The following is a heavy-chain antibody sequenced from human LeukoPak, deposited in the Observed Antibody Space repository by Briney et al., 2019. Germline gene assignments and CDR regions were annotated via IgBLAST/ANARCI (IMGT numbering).Heavy chain of an antibody. CDR1: GGSISSYY. V-gene: IGHV4-59*08. D-gene: IGHD6-19*01. Sequence: SESLSLTCTVSGGSISSYYWSWIRQPPGKGLEWIGYIYYSGSTNYNPSLKSRVTISVDTSKNQFSLKLSSVTAADTAVYYCARVSTYSSGWYGIDYWGQGTLVTVSS. J-gene: IGHJ4*02. CDR3: ARVSTYSSGWYGIDY. CDR2: IYYSGST.